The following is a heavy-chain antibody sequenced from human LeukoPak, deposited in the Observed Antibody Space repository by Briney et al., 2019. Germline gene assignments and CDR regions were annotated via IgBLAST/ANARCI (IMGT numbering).Heavy chain of an antibody. CDR2: ISSSSSTI. J-gene: IGHJ4*02. Sequence: GGSLRLSCAASGFTFSSYSMNWVRQAPGKGLEWVSYISSSSSTIYYADSVKGRFTISRDNAKNSLYLQMNSLRAEDTAVYYCAREYYSSGDYWGQGTLVTVSS. CDR3: AREYYSSGDY. D-gene: IGHD2-21*01. V-gene: IGHV3-48*01. CDR1: GFTFSSYS.